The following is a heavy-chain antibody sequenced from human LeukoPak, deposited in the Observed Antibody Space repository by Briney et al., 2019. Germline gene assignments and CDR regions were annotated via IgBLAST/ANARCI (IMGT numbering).Heavy chain of an antibody. V-gene: IGHV3-33*01. J-gene: IGHJ4*02. CDR3: ASGGCGGDWYCDFDY. CDR1: GFTVSSYG. D-gene: IGHD2-21*02. Sequence: GGSLRLSCAASGFTVSSYGMHWVRQAPGKGLEWVAVIWYDGSNKYYADSVKGRFTISRDNSKSTLYLQMNSLRAEDTAVYYCASGGCGGDWYCDFDYWGQGTLVTVSS. CDR2: IWYDGSNK.